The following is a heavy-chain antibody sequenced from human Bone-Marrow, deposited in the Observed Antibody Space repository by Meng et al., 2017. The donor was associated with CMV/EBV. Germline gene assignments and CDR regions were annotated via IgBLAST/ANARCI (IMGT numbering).Heavy chain of an antibody. V-gene: IGHV1-18*01. CDR1: GYTFTSYG. Sequence: ASVKVSCKASGYTFTSYGISWVRQAPGQGLEWMGWISAYNGNTNYAQKLQGRVTMTTDTSTSTAYMELRSLRSDDTAVYYCAIQFVVVPAAIRTEYYYYYGLDVWGQGTTVTSP. D-gene: IGHD2-2*01. CDR3: AIQFVVVPAAIRTEYYYYYGLDV. J-gene: IGHJ6*02. CDR2: ISAYNGNT.